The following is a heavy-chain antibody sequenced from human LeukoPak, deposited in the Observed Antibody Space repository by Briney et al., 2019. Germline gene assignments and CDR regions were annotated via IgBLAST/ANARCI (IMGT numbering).Heavy chain of an antibody. CDR2: ISSSGSTI. V-gene: IGHV3-11*01. CDR3: ARAPVTSCRGAYCYPFDY. Sequence: GGSLRLSCAASGFTFSDYYMSWIRQAPGKGLEWVSYISSSGSTIYYADSVKGRFTISRDNAKNSLYLQMNSLRVDDAAVYYCARAPVTSCRGAYCYPFDYWGQGTLVTVSS. J-gene: IGHJ4*02. CDR1: GFTFSDYY. D-gene: IGHD2-21*01.